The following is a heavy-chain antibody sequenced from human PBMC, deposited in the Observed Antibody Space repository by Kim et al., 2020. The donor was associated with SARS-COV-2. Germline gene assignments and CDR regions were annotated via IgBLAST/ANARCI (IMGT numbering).Heavy chain of an antibody. V-gene: IGHV7-4-1*02. D-gene: IGHD3-10*01. CDR2: INTNTGNP. CDR1: GYTFTSYA. Sequence: ASVKVSCKASGYTFTSYAMNWVRQAPGQGLEWMGWINTNTGNPTYAQGFTGRFVFSLDTSVSTAYLQISSLKAEDTAVYYCARGIRFGELSDYYYYGMDVWGQGTTFTVSS. J-gene: IGHJ6*02. CDR3: ARGIRFGELSDYYYYGMDV.